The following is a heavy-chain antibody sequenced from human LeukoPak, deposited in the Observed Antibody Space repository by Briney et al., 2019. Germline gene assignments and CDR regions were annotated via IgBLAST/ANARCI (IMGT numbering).Heavy chain of an antibody. CDR3: ARVLLSSGYST. CDR2: IYYSGIT. Sequence: SETLSLTCSVSGASISSYYYNWIRQSPGKGLEWIGYIYYSGITNYNPSLKSRVSMSLDTSNNQFSLKLSSVTAADTAVYYCARVLLSSGYSTWGQGALVTVSS. V-gene: IGHV4-59*01. D-gene: IGHD3-22*01. CDR1: GASISSYY. J-gene: IGHJ5*02.